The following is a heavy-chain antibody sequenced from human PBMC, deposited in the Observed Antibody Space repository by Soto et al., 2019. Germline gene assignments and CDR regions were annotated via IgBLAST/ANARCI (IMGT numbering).Heavy chain of an antibody. CDR2: IYYSGST. D-gene: IGHD2-15*01. J-gene: IGHJ6*02. Sequence: SETLSLTCTVSGGSVSSGSYYWSWIRQPPGKGLEWIGYIYYSGSTNYNPSLKSRVTISVDTSKNQFSLKLSSVTAADTAVYYCARTVVAATRNYYYGMDVWGQGTTVTVSS. CDR1: GGSVSSGSYY. CDR3: ARTVVAATRNYYYGMDV. V-gene: IGHV4-61*01.